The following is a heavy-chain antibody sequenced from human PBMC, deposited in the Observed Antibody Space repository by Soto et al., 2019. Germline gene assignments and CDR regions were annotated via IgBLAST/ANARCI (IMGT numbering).Heavy chain of an antibody. D-gene: IGHD3-22*01. CDR3: VRGSFGYYGP. J-gene: IGHJ5*02. CDR1: GFSFGDYA. V-gene: IGHV3-49*04. CDR2: IRNPGYGGTT. Sequence: GGSLRLSCTASGFSFGDYAMTWVRQAPGKGLEWVGFIRNPGYGGTTEYATSVKGRFIISRDDSMSSAYLQLNSLKVDDSAVYYCVRGSFGYYGPWGQGTLVTVSS.